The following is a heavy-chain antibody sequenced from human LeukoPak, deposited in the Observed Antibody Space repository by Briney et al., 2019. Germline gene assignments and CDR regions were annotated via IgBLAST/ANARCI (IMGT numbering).Heavy chain of an antibody. V-gene: IGHV1-2*02. CDR2: INPNSGGT. Sequence: GASVKVSCKASGYTFTGYYMHWVRQAPGQGLEWMGWINPNSGGTNYAQKFQGRVTMTRDTSISTAYMELRSLRSDDTAVYYCATFRGGYCSSTSCSAQAGWFDPWGQGTLVTVSS. J-gene: IGHJ5*02. CDR1: GYTFTGYY. D-gene: IGHD2-2*01. CDR3: ATFRGGYCSSTSCSAQAGWFDP.